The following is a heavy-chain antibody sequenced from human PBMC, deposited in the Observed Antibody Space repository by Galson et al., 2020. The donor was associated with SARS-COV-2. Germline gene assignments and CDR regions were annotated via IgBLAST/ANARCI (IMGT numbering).Heavy chain of an antibody. CDR2: IRYDGSNK. CDR1: GFTFSSYG. J-gene: IGHJ6*03. V-gene: IGHV3-30*02. D-gene: IGHD3-3*01. Sequence: GGSLRLSCAASGFTFSSYGMHWVRQAPGKGLEWVAFIRYDGSNKYYADSVKGRFTISRDNSKNTPYLQMNSLRAEDTAVYYCAKDYITIFGVVVYYMDVWGKGTTVTVSS. CDR3: AKDYITIFGVVVYYMDV.